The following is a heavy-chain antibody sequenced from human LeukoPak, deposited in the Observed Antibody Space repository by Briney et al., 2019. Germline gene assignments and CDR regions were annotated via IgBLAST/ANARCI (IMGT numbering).Heavy chain of an antibody. Sequence: GSLRLSCAASGLTFRSYWTSWVRQPPGKGLEWIGEIKHSGSTNYNPSLKSRVTISVDTSKNQFSLKLSSVTAADTAVYYCARWGTTIFGVVIWFDPWGQGTLVTVSS. D-gene: IGHD3-3*01. CDR2: IKHSGST. V-gene: IGHV4-34*01. J-gene: IGHJ5*02. CDR1: GLTFRSYW. CDR3: ARWGTTIFGVVIWFDP.